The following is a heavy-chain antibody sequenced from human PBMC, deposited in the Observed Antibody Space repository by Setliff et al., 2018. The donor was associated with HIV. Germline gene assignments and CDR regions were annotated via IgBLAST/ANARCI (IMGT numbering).Heavy chain of an antibody. D-gene: IGHD4-4*01. V-gene: IGHV4-59*01. CDR2: VDDSGST. CDR1: GGSISNYY. CDR3: ARAYDYSNYFHYYMDV. Sequence: SETLSLTCTVSGGSISNYYWNWIRQSPGKGLELIGYVDDSGSTDYNPSLTSRVTISVDMSKNQFSLRVTSVSAADTAVYYCARAYDYSNYFHYYMDVWGKGTTVTVSS. J-gene: IGHJ6*03.